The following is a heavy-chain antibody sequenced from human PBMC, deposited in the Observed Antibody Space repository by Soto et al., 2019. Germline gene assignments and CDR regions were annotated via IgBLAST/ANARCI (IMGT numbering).Heavy chain of an antibody. CDR3: ARRQANSVYNWRYAP. CDR1: GFSLTNKGVG. J-gene: IGHJ5*02. D-gene: IGHD1-1*01. Sequence: QITLKESGPPLVKPTQTLTLTCNFSGFSLTNKGVGVGWIRQPPRKALEWLGIIYWDDDTRYRPSLNNRLTITKTTSKGLVVLTMTNVDTVNTATYYRARRQANSVYNWRYAPWGQR. V-gene: IGHV2-5*02. CDR2: IYWDDDT.